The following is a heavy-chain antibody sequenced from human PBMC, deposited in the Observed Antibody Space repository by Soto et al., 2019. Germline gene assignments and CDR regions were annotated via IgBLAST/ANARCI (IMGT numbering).Heavy chain of an antibody. J-gene: IGHJ6*02. V-gene: IGHV3-15*07. CDR3: TTYTRPHSSDYGMDV. CDR1: GFTFSNAW. CDR2: IKSKTDGGTT. D-gene: IGHD3-22*01. Sequence: GGSLRLSCAASGFTFSNAWMNWVRQAPGKGLEWVGRIKSKTDGGTTDYAAPVKGRFTISRDDSKNTLYLQMNSLKTEDTAVYYCTTYTRPHSSDYGMDVWGQGTTVTVSS.